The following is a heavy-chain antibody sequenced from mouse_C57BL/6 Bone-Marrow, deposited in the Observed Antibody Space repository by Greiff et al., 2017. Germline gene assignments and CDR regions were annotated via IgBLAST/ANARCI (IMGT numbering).Heavy chain of an antibody. V-gene: IGHV1-80*01. D-gene: IGHD1-1*01. CDR3: ARCPHYYGSSSYYFDY. CDR1: GYAFSSYW. J-gene: IGHJ2*01. CDR2: IYPGDGDT. Sequence: VQLQQSGAELVKPGASVKISCKASGYAFSSYWMNWVKQRPGKGLEWIGQIYPGDGDTNYNGKFKGKATLTADKSSSTAYMQLSSLTSEDSAVYFCARCPHYYGSSSYYFDYWGQGTTLTVSS.